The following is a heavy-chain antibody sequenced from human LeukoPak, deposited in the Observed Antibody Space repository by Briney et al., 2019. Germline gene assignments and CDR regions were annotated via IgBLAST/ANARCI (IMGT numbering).Heavy chain of an antibody. J-gene: IGHJ5*02. CDR2: IYYSGST. D-gene: IGHD4-17*01. Sequence: PSETLSLTCTVSGGSISSSSYYWGWIRQPPGKGLEWIGSIYYSGSTYYNPSLKSRVTISVDTSKNQFSLKLSSVTAADTAVYYCARHEASQYGDKDYNWFDHWGQGTLVTVSS. V-gene: IGHV4-39*01. CDR3: ARHEASQYGDKDYNWFDH. CDR1: GGSISSSSYY.